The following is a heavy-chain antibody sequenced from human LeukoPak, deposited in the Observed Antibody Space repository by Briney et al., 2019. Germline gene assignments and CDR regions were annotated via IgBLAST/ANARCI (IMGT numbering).Heavy chain of an antibody. CDR1: GFTFSTYG. V-gene: IGHV3-30*02. J-gene: IGHJ4*02. CDR3: AKRGEGDYDILTDY. CDR2: IRYDGSNK. D-gene: IGHD3-9*01. Sequence: GGSLRLSCAASGFTFSTYGMHWVRQAPGKGLEWVTFIRYDGSNKYYADSVKGRFTISRDNSKNTLYLQMNSLRAEDTAVYYCAKRGEGDYDILTDYWGQGTLVTVSS.